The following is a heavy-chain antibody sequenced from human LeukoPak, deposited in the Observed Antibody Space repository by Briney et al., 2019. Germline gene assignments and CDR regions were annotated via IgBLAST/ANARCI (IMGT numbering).Heavy chain of an antibody. J-gene: IGHJ4*02. V-gene: IGHV4-34*01. CDR2: INDSGNT. Sequence: PSETLSLTCAVYGGSSTGYYWSWIRQPPGKGLEWIGEINDSGNTNYSPSLESRITLSVDTSKNQFSLNLNSVTAADTAVYYCARVSGYCSDGVCRFDYWGQGALVTVSS. CDR3: ARVSGYCSDGVCRFDY. CDR1: GGSSTGYY. D-gene: IGHD2-8*01.